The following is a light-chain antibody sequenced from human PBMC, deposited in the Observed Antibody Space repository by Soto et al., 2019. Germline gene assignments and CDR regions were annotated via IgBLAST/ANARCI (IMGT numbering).Light chain of an antibody. CDR2: AAS. V-gene: IGKV1-8*01. CDR1: QGISSY. CDR3: QQYYSYHWT. Sequence: AIRMTQSPSSLSASTGDRVTITCRASQGISSYLAWNKKKQGKAPKLLIYAASTMQSGVQTRLSGSGSGKVFTLTIICLQSEDFATYYCQQYYSYHWTFGQGTKVDIK. J-gene: IGKJ1*01.